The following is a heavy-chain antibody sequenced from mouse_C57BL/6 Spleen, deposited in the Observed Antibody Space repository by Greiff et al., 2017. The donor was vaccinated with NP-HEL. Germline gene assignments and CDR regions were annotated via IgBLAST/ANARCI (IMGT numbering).Heavy chain of an antibody. Sequence: QVQLQQSGAELVMPGASVKLSCKASGYTFTSYWMHWVKQRPGQGLEWIGEIDPSDSYTNYNQKCKGKSTLTVDKSSSTAYMQRSSLTSEDSAVYYCARVTCYEGDHWIAYWGQGTRVTVSA. J-gene: IGHJ3*01. D-gene: IGHD2-3*01. CDR1: GYTFTSYW. V-gene: IGHV1-69*01. CDR2: IDPSDSYT. CDR3: ARVTCYEGDHWIAY.